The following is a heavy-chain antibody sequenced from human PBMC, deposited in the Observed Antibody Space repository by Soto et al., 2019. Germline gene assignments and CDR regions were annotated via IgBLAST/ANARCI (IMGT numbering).Heavy chain of an antibody. J-gene: IGHJ4*02. CDR2: INPGDSDI. V-gene: IGHV5-51*01. D-gene: IGHD1-26*01. CDR1: GYSFTSFW. CDR3: ARLSAADIVGATDY. Sequence: GESLKISCKASGYSFTSFWIGWVRQMPGKGLEWMGIINPGDSDIRYSPSFQGQITISADKSISTAYLQWSSLKASDTAMYYCARLSAADIVGATDYWGQGTLVTVSS.